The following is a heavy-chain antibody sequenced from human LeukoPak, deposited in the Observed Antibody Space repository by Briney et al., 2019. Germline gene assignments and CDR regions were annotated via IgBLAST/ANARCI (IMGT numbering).Heavy chain of an antibody. Sequence: GGSLRLSCAASKFTFSDYYISWIRQAPGKGLEWVSYISSSSSYTNYADSVKGRFTISRDNAKNSLYLQMNSLRAEDTAVYYCARAQTSSAVAGNYYFDYWGQGTLVTVSS. CDR3: ARAQTSSAVAGNYYFDY. J-gene: IGHJ4*02. V-gene: IGHV3-11*06. CDR1: KFTFSDYY. D-gene: IGHD6-19*01. CDR2: ISSSSSYT.